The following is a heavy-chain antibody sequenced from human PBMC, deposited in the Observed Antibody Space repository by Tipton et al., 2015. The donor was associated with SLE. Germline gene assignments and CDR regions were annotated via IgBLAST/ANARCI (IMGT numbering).Heavy chain of an antibody. CDR3: ARGRYYDFWSGYYPDAFDI. CDR1: GFTFSSYD. J-gene: IGHJ3*02. V-gene: IGHV3-13*01. Sequence: GSLRLSCAASGFTFSSYDMHWVRQATGKGLEWVSAIGTAGDTYYPGSVKGRFTISRENAKNSLYLQMNSLRAGDTAVYYCARGRYYDFWSGYYPDAFDIWGQGTMVTVSS. CDR2: IGTAGDT. D-gene: IGHD3-3*01.